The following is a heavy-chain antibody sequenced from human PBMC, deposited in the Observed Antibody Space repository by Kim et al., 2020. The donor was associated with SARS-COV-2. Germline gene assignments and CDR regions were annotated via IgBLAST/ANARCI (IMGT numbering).Heavy chain of an antibody. V-gene: IGHV4-34*01. CDR2: INHSGST. J-gene: IGHJ4*02. CDR1: GGSFSGYY. CDR3: ARALIRYGSGSYYNV. Sequence: SETLSLTCAVYGGSFSGYYWSWIRQPPGKGLEWIGEINHSGSTNYNPSLKSRVTISVDTSKNQFSLKLSSVTAADTAVYYCARALIRYGSGSYYNVWGQGTLVTVSS. D-gene: IGHD3-10*01.